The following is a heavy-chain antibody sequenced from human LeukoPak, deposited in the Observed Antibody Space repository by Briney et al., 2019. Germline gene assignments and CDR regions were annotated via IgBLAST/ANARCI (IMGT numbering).Heavy chain of an antibody. CDR2: INHSGST. V-gene: IGHV4-34*01. CDR1: GGSFSGYY. J-gene: IGHJ5*02. CDR3: ARAPHGKWTTTVTTYWFDP. Sequence: SETLSLTCAVYGGSFSGYYWSWIRQPPGKGLEWIGEINHSGSTNYNPSLKSRVTISVDASKNQFSLKLSSVTAADTAVYYCARAPHGKWTTTVTTYWFDPWGQGTLVTVSS. D-gene: IGHD4-11*01.